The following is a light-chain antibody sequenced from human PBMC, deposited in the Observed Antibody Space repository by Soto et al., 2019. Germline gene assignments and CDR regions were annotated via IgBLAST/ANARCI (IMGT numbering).Light chain of an antibody. Sequence: DIQMTQSPSSRYASVGDRVTITCRASQVISTYLNWYQQKPGKAPKLLINAASSLQSGVPSRFSGSGSETDFTLTISSLQPEDFATYSCQQSYSTTWTFGQGTKVDIK. CDR2: AAS. V-gene: IGKV1-39*01. J-gene: IGKJ1*01. CDR3: QQSYSTTWT. CDR1: QVISTY.